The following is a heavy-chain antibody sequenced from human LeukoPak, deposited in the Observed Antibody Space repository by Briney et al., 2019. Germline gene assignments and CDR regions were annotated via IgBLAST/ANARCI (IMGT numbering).Heavy chain of an antibody. CDR2: IYSGGRT. J-gene: IGHJ4*02. V-gene: IGHV3-53*01. D-gene: IGHD3-16*01. CDR3: ARDSYDSGKPHPIYFDY. Sequence: GGSLRLSCAASGFTVSSNYMSWVRQAPGKGLEWVSVIYSGGRTYYADSVKGRFTISRDNSKNTLYLQMNSLRAEDTAVYYCARDSYDSGKPHPIYFDYWGQGTLVTVSS. CDR1: GFTVSSNY.